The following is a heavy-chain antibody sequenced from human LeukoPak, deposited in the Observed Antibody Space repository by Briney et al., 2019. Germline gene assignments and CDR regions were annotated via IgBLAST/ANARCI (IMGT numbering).Heavy chain of an antibody. V-gene: IGHV3-7*05. CDR1: GFTFSKYW. CDR3: ATWSSGWQFDY. J-gene: IGHJ4*02. Sequence: PGGSLRLSCAASGFTFSKYWMTWVRQAPGKGLEWVAHIKEDGGDKYYVDSVKGRITISRDNGKTSVYLQMNSLRAEDTAVYYCATWSSGWQFDYWGQGILVSVSS. D-gene: IGHD6-19*01. CDR2: IKEDGGDK.